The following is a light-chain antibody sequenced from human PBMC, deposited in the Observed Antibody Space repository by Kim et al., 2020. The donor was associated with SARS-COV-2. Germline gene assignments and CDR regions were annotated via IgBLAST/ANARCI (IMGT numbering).Light chain of an antibody. J-gene: IGLJ2*01. Sequence: SSELTQDPAVSVAVGQTVRITCQGDSLRSYYASWYQQKPGQAPVLVIYGKNNRPSGIPDRFSGSSSGNTASLTITGAQAEDEADYYCNSRDSSGNHLVFG. CDR2: GKN. V-gene: IGLV3-19*01. CDR1: SLRSYY. CDR3: NSRDSSGNHLV.